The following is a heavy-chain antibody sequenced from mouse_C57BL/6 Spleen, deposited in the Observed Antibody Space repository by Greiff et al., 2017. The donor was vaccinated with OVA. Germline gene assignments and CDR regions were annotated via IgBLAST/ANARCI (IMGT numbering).Heavy chain of an antibody. CDR2: IHPSDSDT. D-gene: IGHD1-1*01. CDR1: GYTFTSYW. CDR3: AILYGSSYVGY. V-gene: IGHV1-74*01. J-gene: IGHJ2*01. Sequence: QVQLQQPGAELVKPGASVKVSCKASGYTFTSYWMHWVKQRPGQGLEWIGRIHPSDSDTNYNQKFKGKATFTVDKSSSTAYMQLSSLTSEDSAFYYCAILYGSSYVGYWGQGTTLTVSS.